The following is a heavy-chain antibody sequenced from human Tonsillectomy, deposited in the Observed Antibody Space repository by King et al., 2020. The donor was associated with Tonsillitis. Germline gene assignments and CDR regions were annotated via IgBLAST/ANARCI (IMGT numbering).Heavy chain of an antibody. J-gene: IGHJ4*02. CDR2: IKPDSGGT. Sequence: QLVQSGAEVKRPGGSVKVSCKASGYTFSVYSVHWVRQAPGQGLEWMGWIKPDSGGTNYAHKFDGRVTMTADTSISTAYMELTGLRPDDTAVYYCARETGGWRAFYYWGQGVLVTVSS. CDR1: GYTFSVYS. CDR3: ARETGGWRAFYY. V-gene: IGHV1-2*07. D-gene: IGHD6-19*01.